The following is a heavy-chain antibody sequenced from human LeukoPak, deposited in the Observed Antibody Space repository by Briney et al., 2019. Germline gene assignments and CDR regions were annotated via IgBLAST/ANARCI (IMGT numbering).Heavy chain of an antibody. D-gene: IGHD3-10*01. CDR2: INHSGST. J-gene: IGHJ4*02. V-gene: IGHV4-34*01. Sequence: SETLSLTCAVYGGSFSGYYWSWLRQPPGKGLEWIGEINHSGSTNYNPSLKSRVTISVDTSKNQFSLKLSSVTAADTAVYYCARRYGSGSSGTFDYWGQGTLVTVSS. CDR1: GGSFSGYY. CDR3: ARRYGSGSSGTFDY.